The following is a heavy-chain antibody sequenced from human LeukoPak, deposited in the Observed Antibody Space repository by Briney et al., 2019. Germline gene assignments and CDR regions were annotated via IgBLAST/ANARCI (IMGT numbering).Heavy chain of an antibody. J-gene: IGHJ6*02. V-gene: IGHV3-53*01. D-gene: IGHD3-22*01. Sequence: GGSLRLSCAASGFTVSSNYMSWVRQAPGKGLEWVSVIYSGGSTYYADSVKGRFTISRDNAKNSLYLQMNSLRAEDTAVYYCARSYDSSGYYIYYYYYYGMDVWGQGTTVTVSS. CDR1: GFTVSSNY. CDR2: IYSGGST. CDR3: ARSYDSSGYYIYYYYYYGMDV.